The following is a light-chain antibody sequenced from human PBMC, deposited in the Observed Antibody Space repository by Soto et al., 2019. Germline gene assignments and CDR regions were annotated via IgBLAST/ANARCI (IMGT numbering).Light chain of an antibody. J-gene: IGLJ1*01. V-gene: IGLV2-14*01. Sequence: QAVVTQPASVSGSPGQAITISCTGTSSDFGSYNYVSWYQHHPGKAPKLMIYEVRNRPSGVSNRFSGSKSGTTASLTISGLQAEDEADYYCSSYTSSSTLVFGTGTKLTVL. CDR3: SSYTSSSTLV. CDR1: SSDFGSYNY. CDR2: EVR.